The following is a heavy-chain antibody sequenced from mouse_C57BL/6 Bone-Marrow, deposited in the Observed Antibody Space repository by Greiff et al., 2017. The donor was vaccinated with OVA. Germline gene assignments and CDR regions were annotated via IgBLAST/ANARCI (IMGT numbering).Heavy chain of an antibody. Sequence: QVQLQQSGAELVRPGASVTLSCKASGYTFTDYEMHWVKQTPVHGLEWIGAIDPETGGTAYNQKFNGKAILTADKSSSTAYMELRSLTSEDSAVYYCTRSSHYWGQGTLVTVSA. J-gene: IGHJ3*01. CDR3: TRSSHY. V-gene: IGHV1-15*01. CDR1: GYTFTDYE. CDR2: IDPETGGT.